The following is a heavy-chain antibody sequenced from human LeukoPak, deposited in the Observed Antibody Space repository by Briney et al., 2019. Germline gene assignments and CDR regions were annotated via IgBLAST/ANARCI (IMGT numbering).Heavy chain of an antibody. V-gene: IGHV3-23*01. D-gene: IGHD2-15*01. CDR2: ISGSGGST. J-gene: IGHJ4*02. Sequence: GGSLRLSCAASGFTFSSYAMSWVRQAPGKGLEWVSAISGSGGSTYYADSVKGRFTISRDNSKNTLYLQMNSLRAEDTAVYYCAKEIIGYCSGGSCYFDYWGQGTLVTVSS. CDR3: AKEIIGYCSGGSCYFDY. CDR1: GFTFSSYA.